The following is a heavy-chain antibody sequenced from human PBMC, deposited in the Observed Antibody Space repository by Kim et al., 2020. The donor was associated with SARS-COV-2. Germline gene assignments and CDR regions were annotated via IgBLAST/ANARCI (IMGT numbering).Heavy chain of an antibody. CDR2: ISYDGINK. J-gene: IGHJ6*01. V-gene: IGHV3-30*18. CDR3: AKSMVRGVIISVYYGMDV. Sequence: GGSLRLSCAASGFTFSTYGIHWVRQAPGKGLEWVAVISYDGINKYYADSVKGRFTISRDNSKNTLYLQMNSLRAEDTAVYYCAKSMVRGVIISVYYGMDV. CDR1: GFTFSTYG. D-gene: IGHD3-10*01.